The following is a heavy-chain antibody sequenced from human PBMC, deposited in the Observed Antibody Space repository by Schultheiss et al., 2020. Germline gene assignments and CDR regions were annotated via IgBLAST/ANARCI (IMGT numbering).Heavy chain of an antibody. Sequence: SETLSLTCTVSGGSISSSSYYWGWIRQPPGKGLEWIGSIYYSGSTYYNPSLKSRVTISVDTSKNQFSLELRSVSAADTAVYYCASGSLDSWGQGTLVTVSS. CDR3: ASGSLDS. CDR1: GGSISSSSYY. V-gene: IGHV4-39*07. J-gene: IGHJ4*02. D-gene: IGHD5-12*01. CDR2: IYYSGST.